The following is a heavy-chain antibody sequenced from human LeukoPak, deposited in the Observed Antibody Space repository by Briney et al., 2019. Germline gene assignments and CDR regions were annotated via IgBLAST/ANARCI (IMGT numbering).Heavy chain of an antibody. V-gene: IGHV4-34*01. Sequence: SETLSLTCAVYGGSFSGYYWSWIRQPPGKGLEWVGEINHSGSTNYNSSLKSRVTISVDTSKNQFSLKLSSVTAADTAVYYCARGLWGDYYDNSGYSEDYWGQGTLVTVSS. J-gene: IGHJ4*02. CDR2: INHSGST. D-gene: IGHD3-22*01. CDR3: ARGLWGDYYDNSGYSEDY. CDR1: GGSFSGYY.